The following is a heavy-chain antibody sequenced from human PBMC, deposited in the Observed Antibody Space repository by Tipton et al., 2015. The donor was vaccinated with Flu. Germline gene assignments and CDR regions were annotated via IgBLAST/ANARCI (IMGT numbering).Heavy chain of an antibody. J-gene: IGHJ3*02. CDR3: GSLGSWTTGTDAFEI. CDR1: GFTFSDYH. V-gene: IGHV3-72*01. Sequence: GSLRLSCAASGFTFSDYHMDWVRQAPGKGLEWVGRVRTKGNSYSTEYVASVKGRFTISRDDSVTSVYLQMNSLKIEDTAVYYCGSLGSWTTGTDAFEIWGQGTMVTVSS. D-gene: IGHD6-13*01. CDR2: VRTKGNSYST.